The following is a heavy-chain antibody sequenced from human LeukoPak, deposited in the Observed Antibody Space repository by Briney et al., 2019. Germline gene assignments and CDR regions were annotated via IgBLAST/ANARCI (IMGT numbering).Heavy chain of an antibody. CDR3: AGEYEDYFDY. J-gene: IGHJ4*02. CDR1: GFTFSSYW. V-gene: IGHV3-74*01. CDR2: INNDGVSI. D-gene: IGHD3-3*01. Sequence: GGSLRLSCAASGFTFSSYWMHWVRQVPGKGLVWVSRINNDGVSISYADSVKGRFTISRDKAKNTLFLQMNSLRAEDTAMYYCAGEYEDYFDYWGQGTLVTVSS.